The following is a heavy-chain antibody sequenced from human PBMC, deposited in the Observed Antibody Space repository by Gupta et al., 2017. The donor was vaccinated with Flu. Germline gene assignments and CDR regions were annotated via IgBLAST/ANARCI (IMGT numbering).Heavy chain of an antibody. Sequence: EVQLVESGGGLVQPGGSLRLSCADSGFTFSSYSMNWFRQAPGKGLEWVSYISSTSNTIYYADSVKGRFTISRDNAKDSLYLQMNSLRAEDTAVYYCARRKPNDYYFDFWGQGTLVTVSS. J-gene: IGHJ4*02. CDR3: ARRKPNDYYFDF. D-gene: IGHD5-12*01. V-gene: IGHV3-48*01. CDR1: GFTFSSYS. CDR2: ISSTSNTI.